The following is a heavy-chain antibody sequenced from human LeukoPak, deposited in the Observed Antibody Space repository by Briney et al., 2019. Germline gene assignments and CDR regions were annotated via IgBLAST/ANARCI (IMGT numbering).Heavy chain of an antibody. D-gene: IGHD2-2*02. CDR2: ISGSGGST. CDR1: GFTFSSYA. CDR3: AKLPAPYCSSTSCYTVY. J-gene: IGHJ4*02. V-gene: IGHV3-23*01. Sequence: GGSLRLSCAASGFTFSSYAMSWVRQAPGKGLEWVSAISGSGGSTYYADSVKGRFTISRDNSKNTLYLQTNSLRAEDTAVYYCAKLPAPYCSSTSCYTVYWGQGTLVTVSS.